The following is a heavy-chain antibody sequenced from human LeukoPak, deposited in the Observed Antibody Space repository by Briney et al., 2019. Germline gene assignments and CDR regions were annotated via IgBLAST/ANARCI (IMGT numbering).Heavy chain of an antibody. Sequence: SETLSLTCTVSGDSSDNNGFYWGWIRQPPGKGLEWIGNIYYSGSTYYNPSLKSRVTISVDTSKNQFSLKLSSVTAADTAIYYCARGLKGYYDYWGQGTLVTVSS. CDR3: ARGLKGYYDY. V-gene: IGHV4-39*07. CDR2: IYYSGST. CDR1: GDSSDNNGFY. D-gene: IGHD1-26*01. J-gene: IGHJ4*02.